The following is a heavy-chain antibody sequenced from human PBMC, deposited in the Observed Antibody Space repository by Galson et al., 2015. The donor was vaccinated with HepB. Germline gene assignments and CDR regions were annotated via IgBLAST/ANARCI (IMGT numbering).Heavy chain of an antibody. Sequence: SLRLSCATFGFTFSRYAMSWVRQAPGKGLEWVSGMSGTGGTTFYSDSVKGRFTISRDNSKNTLYLQMNSLRVEDTAVYYCAKVAVVVTTIPSYFDYWAQGTQFTVSS. CDR2: MSGTGGTT. CDR1: GFTFSRYA. D-gene: IGHD2-21*02. CDR3: AKVAVVVTTIPSYFDY. V-gene: IGHV3-23*01. J-gene: IGHJ4*02.